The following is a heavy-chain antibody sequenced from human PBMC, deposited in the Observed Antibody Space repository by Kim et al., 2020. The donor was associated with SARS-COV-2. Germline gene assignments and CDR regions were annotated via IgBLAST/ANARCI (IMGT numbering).Heavy chain of an antibody. J-gene: IGHJ6*02. V-gene: IGHV4-34*01. Sequence: SETLSLTCAVYGGSFSGYYWSWIRQPPGKGLEWIGEINHSGSTNYNPSLKSRVTISVDTSKNQFSLKLSSVTAADTAVYYCARGRETYSSSWYPWAYYYYGMDVWGQGTTVTVSS. CDR2: INHSGST. CDR3: ARGRETYSSSWYPWAYYYYGMDV. CDR1: GGSFSGYY. D-gene: IGHD6-13*01.